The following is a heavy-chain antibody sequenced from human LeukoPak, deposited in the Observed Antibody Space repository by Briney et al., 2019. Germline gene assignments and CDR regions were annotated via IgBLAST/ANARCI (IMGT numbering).Heavy chain of an antibody. D-gene: IGHD4-17*01. CDR1: GFTFSSYS. V-gene: IGHV3-21*01. J-gene: IGHJ4*02. Sequence: GGSLRLSCAASGFTFSSYSMNWGRQAPGKGLEWVSSISSSSSYIYYADSVKGRFTISRDNAKNSLYLQMNSLRAEDTAVYYCARFYGDYGSGYWGQGTLVTVSS. CDR3: ARFYGDYGSGY. CDR2: ISSSSSYI.